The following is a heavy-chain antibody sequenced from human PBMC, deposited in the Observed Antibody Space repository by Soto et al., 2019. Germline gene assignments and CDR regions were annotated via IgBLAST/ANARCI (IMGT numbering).Heavy chain of an antibody. CDR1: GFTVSSYG. CDR3: ARRGIFPLGRYYYYDMDV. CDR2: IWYDGNNK. V-gene: IGHV3-33*01. J-gene: IGHJ6*02. Sequence: QVQLVESGGGVVQPGRSLRLSCAASGFTVSSYGMHWVRQAPGKGLEWVAVIWYDGNNKYYADSVKGRFTISRDNSKNTLYLQMNSLRADDTAVYYCARRGIFPLGRYYYYDMDVWGQGTTVTVSS. D-gene: IGHD2-15*01.